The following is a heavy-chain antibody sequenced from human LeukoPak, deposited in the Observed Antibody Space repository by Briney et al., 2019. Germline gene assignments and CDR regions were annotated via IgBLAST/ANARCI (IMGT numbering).Heavy chain of an antibody. CDR1: GGSISGYY. CDR2: IYYSGST. V-gene: IGHV4-59*01. J-gene: IGHJ4*02. Sequence: SETLSLTCTVSGGSISGYYWSWIRQSPGKGLEWIGYIYYSGSTNYSPSLKSRVTMSVGTSKNQFSLKLSSVTAADTAVYYCARHYDGSGFPFDYWGQGTLVTVSS. CDR3: ARHYDGSGFPFDY. D-gene: IGHD3-22*01.